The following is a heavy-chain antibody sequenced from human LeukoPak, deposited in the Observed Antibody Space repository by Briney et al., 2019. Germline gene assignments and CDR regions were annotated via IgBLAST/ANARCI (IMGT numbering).Heavy chain of an antibody. CDR3: ARRDRHDYEGRYYGMDV. CDR2: IWYDGSNK. J-gene: IGHJ6*02. V-gene: IGHV3-33*08. Sequence: GGSLRLSCAASGFTFSSYWMSWVRQAPGKGLEWVAVIWYDGSNKYYTDSVKGRFTISRDNSKNTLYLQMNSLRADDTAVYYCARRDRHDYEGRYYGMDVWGQGTTVTVSS. D-gene: IGHD4-17*01. CDR1: GFTFSSYW.